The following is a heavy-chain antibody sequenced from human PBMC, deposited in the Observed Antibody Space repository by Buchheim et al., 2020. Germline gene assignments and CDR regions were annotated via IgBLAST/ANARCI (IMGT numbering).Heavy chain of an antibody. D-gene: IGHD3-3*01. Sequence: QVQLQQWGAGLLKPSETLSLTCAVYGGSFSGYYWSWIRQPPGKGLEWIGEINHSGSTNYNPSLKSRVTISVEQSKNQFSLKLSSVTAADTAVYYCARGPIFGVVIPYYYYGMDVWGQGTT. V-gene: IGHV4-34*01. CDR2: INHSGST. J-gene: IGHJ6*02. CDR3: ARGPIFGVVIPYYYYGMDV. CDR1: GGSFSGYY.